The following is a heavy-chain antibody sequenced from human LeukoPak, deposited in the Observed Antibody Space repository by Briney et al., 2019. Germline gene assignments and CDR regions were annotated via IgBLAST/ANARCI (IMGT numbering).Heavy chain of an antibody. Sequence: SETLSLTCTVSGGSITSYYWSWSRQPAGKGLEWIGRIYTSGSTNYNPSLKSRVTMSVDTSKTQFSLRLSSVTAPDTAVHYCARNCYFDLWGRGTLVTVSS. CDR3: ARNCYFDL. CDR1: GGSITSYY. CDR2: IYTSGST. V-gene: IGHV4-4*07. J-gene: IGHJ2*01.